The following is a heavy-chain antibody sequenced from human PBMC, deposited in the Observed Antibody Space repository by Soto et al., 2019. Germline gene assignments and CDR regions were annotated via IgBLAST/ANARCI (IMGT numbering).Heavy chain of an antibody. CDR2: MNADGSTT. Sequence: EVQLVESGGGLVQPGESLRLSCAASGFTFSPFWMHWVRQAPGKGLEWVSHMNADGSTTLYADSVKGRFTISRDNAKNRLNLQRNGLRATNTAVNYWVRDRGNTDSLDIGGQGTMVTVSS. V-gene: IGHV3-74*01. CDR1: GFTFSPFW. CDR3: VRDRGNTDSLDI. J-gene: IGHJ3*02. D-gene: IGHD3-10*01.